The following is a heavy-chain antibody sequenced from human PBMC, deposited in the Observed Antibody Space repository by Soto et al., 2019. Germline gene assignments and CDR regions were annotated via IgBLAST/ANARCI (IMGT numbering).Heavy chain of an antibody. CDR1: GFTFSSYS. CDR2: ISSSSSYI. CDR3: ARDRDCSGGSCYSMGP. V-gene: IGHV3-21*01. J-gene: IGHJ5*02. Sequence: GGSLRLSCAASGFTFSSYSMNWVRQAPGKGLEWVSSISSSSSYIYYADSLKGRFTISRDNAKNSLYLQMNSLRAEDTAVYYCARDRDCSGGSCYSMGPWGQGTLVTVSS. D-gene: IGHD2-15*01.